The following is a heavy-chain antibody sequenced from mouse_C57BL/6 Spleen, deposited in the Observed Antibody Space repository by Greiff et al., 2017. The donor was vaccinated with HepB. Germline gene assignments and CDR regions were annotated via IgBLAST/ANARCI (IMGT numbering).Heavy chain of an antibody. CDR2: INPNNGGT. CDR3: ARSGSGYPRPYAMDY. D-gene: IGHD3-2*02. Sequence: EVQLQQSGPELVKPGASVKIPCKASGYTFTDYNMDWVKQSHGKSLEWIGDINPNNGGTIYNQKFKGKATLTVDKSSSTAYMELRSLTSEDTAVYYCARSGSGYPRPYAMDYWGQGTSVTVSS. CDR1: GYTFTDYN. J-gene: IGHJ4*01. V-gene: IGHV1-18*01.